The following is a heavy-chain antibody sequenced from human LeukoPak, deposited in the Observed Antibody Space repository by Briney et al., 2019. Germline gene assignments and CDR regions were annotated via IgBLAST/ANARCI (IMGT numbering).Heavy chain of an antibody. Sequence: ASVKVSCKASGYTFRIYAINWVRQAPGQGLEWMGWIDTNTGNPTYAQGFTGRFVFSLDTSVSTAYLQISSLKAEDTAVYYCARDSSIYAFDIWGQGTMVTVSS. D-gene: IGHD2-21*01. CDR3: ARDSSIYAFDI. V-gene: IGHV7-4-1*02. CDR1: GYTFRIYA. CDR2: IDTNTGNP. J-gene: IGHJ3*02.